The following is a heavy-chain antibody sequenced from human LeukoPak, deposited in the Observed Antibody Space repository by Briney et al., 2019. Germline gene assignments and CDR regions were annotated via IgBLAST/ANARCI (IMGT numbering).Heavy chain of an antibody. CDR2: INPNSGGT. Sequence: GASVKVSCKASGYTFTGYYMHWVRQAPGQGLEWMGWINPNSGGTNYAQKFQGRVTMTRDTSISTAYMELSRLRSDDTAVYYCARVVLRYFDWLLYDYYGMDVWGQGTTVIVS. CDR3: ARVVLRYFDWLLYDYYGMDV. J-gene: IGHJ6*02. V-gene: IGHV1-2*02. CDR1: GYTFTGYY. D-gene: IGHD3-9*01.